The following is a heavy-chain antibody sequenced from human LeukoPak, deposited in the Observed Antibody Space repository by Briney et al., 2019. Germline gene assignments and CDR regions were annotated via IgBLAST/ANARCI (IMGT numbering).Heavy chain of an antibody. CDR2: INPSGGIT. CDR1: GYTFTSYG. Sequence: ASVKVSRKASGYTFTSYGISWVRQAPGQGLEWMGIINPSGGITNYAQKFQGRVTMTRDMSTSTVYMELSSLRSEDTAVYYCARVSVGATMLAYFDYWGQGTLVTVSS. CDR3: ARVSVGATMLAYFDY. D-gene: IGHD1-26*01. J-gene: IGHJ4*02. V-gene: IGHV1-46*01.